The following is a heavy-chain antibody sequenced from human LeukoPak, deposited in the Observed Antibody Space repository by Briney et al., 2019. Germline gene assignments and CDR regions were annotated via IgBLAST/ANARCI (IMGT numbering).Heavy chain of an antibody. D-gene: IGHD5-24*01. CDR1: GFTFSSYA. J-gene: IGHJ4*02. V-gene: IGHV3-23*01. Sequence: GGSLRLSCAASGFTFSSYAMSWVRQAPGKGLEWVSAIGANGGSTDYADSVKGRFTISRDNSKNTLYLQMNSLRAEDTAVYYCAKDRSMANFDYWGQGTLVTVSS. CDR3: AKDRSMANFDY. CDR2: IGANGGST.